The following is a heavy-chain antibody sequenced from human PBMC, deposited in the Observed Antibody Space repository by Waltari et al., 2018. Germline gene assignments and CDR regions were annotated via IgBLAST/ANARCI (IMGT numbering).Heavy chain of an antibody. D-gene: IGHD1-26*01. CDR3: ALGVVVGALVFDY. CDR1: GGSISSYY. V-gene: IGHV4-59*01. J-gene: IGHJ4*02. CDR2: IYYSGST. Sequence: QVQLQESGPGLVKPSETLSLTCTVSGGSISSYYWSWIRQPPGKGLEWIGYIYYSGSTTYTLTGMSQVTIAVDKSKNQFSLKLSSVTAADTAVYYCALGVVVGALVFDYWGQGTLVTVSS.